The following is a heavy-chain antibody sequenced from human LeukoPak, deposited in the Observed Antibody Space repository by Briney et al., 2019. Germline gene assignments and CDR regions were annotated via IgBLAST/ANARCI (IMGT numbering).Heavy chain of an antibody. J-gene: IGHJ2*01. D-gene: IGHD2-15*01. CDR1: GFTFSTSAIH. Sequence: LRLSCSASGFTFSTSAIHWVRQPPGKGLEWIGYIYYSGSTYYNPSLESRVTISVDTSKNQFSLKLSSVTAADTAVYYCARGGKAAVRFDLWGRGTLVTVSS. V-gene: IGHV4-30-4*01. CDR3: ARGGKAAVRFDL. CDR2: IYYSGST.